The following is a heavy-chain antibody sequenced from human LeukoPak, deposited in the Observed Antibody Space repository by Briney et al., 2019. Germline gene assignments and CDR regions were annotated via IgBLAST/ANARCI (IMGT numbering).Heavy chain of an antibody. CDR1: GLTFGDSG. Sequence: PGGSLRLSCIVSGLTFGDSGMSWVRQAPGKGLEWVGFIGSKASGGTIEYAASVKGRFTISTDDSKSIAYLQMHSLKTEDTAIYYCTRGQKDFDYWGQGALVTVSS. CDR3: TRGQKDFDY. CDR2: IGSKASGGTI. J-gene: IGHJ4*02. V-gene: IGHV3-49*04.